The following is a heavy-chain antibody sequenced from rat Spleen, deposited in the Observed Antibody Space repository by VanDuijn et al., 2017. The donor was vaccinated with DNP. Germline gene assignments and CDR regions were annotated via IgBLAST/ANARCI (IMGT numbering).Heavy chain of an antibody. V-gene: IGHV5-46*01. Sequence: EVELVESGGDLVQPGRSLKLSCAASGFTFSSFPMAWVRQAPTKGLEWVATISTSGGSTYYRDSVKGRFTISRDNAKSTLYLQMNSLRSEDTATYYCTRAPPFGSTVDYWGQGVMVTVSS. D-gene: IGHD3-1*01. CDR2: ISTSGGST. CDR1: GFTFSSFP. CDR3: TRAPPFGSTVDY. J-gene: IGHJ2*01.